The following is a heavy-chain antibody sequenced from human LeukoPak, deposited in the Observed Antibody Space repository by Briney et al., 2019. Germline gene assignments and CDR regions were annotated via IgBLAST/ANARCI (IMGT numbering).Heavy chain of an antibody. D-gene: IGHD6-25*01. CDR1: GFTFDDYA. CDR3: AKDPPGHISRSGEFDY. Sequence: GRSLRPSCAASGFTFDDYAMHWVRHAPGKGLEWVSGIRWNSGSIGYADSVKGRFTISRDNSKNTLYLQMNSLRAEGTAVYYCAKDPPGHISRSGEFDYGGQGTLVTVSS. J-gene: IGHJ4*02. V-gene: IGHV3-9*01. CDR2: IRWNSGSI.